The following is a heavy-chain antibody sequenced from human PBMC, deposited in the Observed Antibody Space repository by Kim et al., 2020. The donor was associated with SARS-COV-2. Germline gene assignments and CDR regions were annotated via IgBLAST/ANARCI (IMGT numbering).Heavy chain of an antibody. CDR1: GFSVNANY. CDR3: VRDRRHYYDISRGGWSGSYWDFDL. V-gene: IGHV3-53*01. D-gene: IGHD3-22*01. CDR2: IYSGGDT. J-gene: IGHJ2*01. Sequence: GGSLRLSCAASGFSVNANYLNWVRQAPGKGLEWVSVIYSGGDTYYADSVRGRFTISRDNPKNTLYLQMNNVRVEDTAVYYCVRDRRHYYDISRGGWSGSYWDFDLWGRGTLVTVSS.